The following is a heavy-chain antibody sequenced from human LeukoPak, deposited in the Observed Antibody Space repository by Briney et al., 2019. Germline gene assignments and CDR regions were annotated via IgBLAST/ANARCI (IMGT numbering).Heavy chain of an antibody. Sequence: PGRSLRLSCAASGFTFSSYAMHWVRQAPGKGLEWVAVISYDGSNKYYADSVKGRFTISRDNSKNTLYLQMNSLRAEDTAVYYCARSYCSGGSCYDYWGQGTLVTVSS. D-gene: IGHD2-15*01. CDR2: ISYDGSNK. J-gene: IGHJ4*02. CDR1: GFTFSSYA. CDR3: ARSYCSGGSCYDY. V-gene: IGHV3-30-3*01.